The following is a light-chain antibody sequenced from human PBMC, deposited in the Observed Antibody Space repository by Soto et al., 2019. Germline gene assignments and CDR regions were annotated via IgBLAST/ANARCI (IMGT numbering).Light chain of an antibody. CDR2: NVN. CDR1: SSDVGGYNS. V-gene: IGLV2-14*03. Sequence: QSVLTQPASVSGSPGQSITISCTGTSSDVGGYNSVSWYQHHPGKAPKLMIYNVNNRPSGVSNRFSGSKSGNTASLTISGLQVEDEADYYCSSYTTSSTYVFGTGTKVTVL. CDR3: SSYTTSSTYV. J-gene: IGLJ1*01.